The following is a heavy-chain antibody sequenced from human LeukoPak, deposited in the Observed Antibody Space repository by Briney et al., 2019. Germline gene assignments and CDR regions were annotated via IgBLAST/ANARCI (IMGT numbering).Heavy chain of an antibody. V-gene: IGHV3-21*01. Sequence: GGSLRLSCAASGFTFSSYSMNCVRQSPGKGLEWVSSISSSSSYIYYADSVKGRFTISRDNAKNSLYLQMNSLRAEDTAVYYCARENYGSGSYRDYYYGMDVWGKGTTVTVSS. CDR2: ISSSSSYI. J-gene: IGHJ6*04. CDR1: GFTFSSYS. D-gene: IGHD3-10*01. CDR3: ARENYGSGSYRDYYYGMDV.